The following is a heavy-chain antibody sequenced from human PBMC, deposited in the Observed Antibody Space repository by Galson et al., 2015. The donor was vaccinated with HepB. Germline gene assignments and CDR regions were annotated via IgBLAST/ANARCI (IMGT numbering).Heavy chain of an antibody. CDR2: MSHIYNYI. CDR1: GFTFSNHY. D-gene: IGHD5-12*01. V-gene: IGHV3-21*06. J-gene: IGHJ5*01. Sequence: SLRLSCAASGFTFSNHYMSWLRQAPGKGLEWVSSMSHIYNYIYYADSVKGRFTISRDKATNSLYLQMNSLRVEDTAVYYCARGIAKSGSYNWFDSWGQGTLVTVSS. CDR3: ARGIAKSGSYNWFDS.